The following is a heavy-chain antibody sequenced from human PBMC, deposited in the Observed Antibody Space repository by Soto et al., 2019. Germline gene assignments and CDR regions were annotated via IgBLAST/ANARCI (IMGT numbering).Heavy chain of an antibody. CDR1: GGTFSSYA. CDR3: ASSPVYYYYGLDV. V-gene: IGHV1-69*13. Sequence: ASVKVSCKASGGTFSSYAISWVRQAPGQGLEWMGGIIPIFGTANYAQKFQGRVTITADESTSTAYMELSSLRSEDTAVYYCASSPVYYYYGLDVWGQGTTVTVSS. J-gene: IGHJ6*02. CDR2: IIPIFGTA.